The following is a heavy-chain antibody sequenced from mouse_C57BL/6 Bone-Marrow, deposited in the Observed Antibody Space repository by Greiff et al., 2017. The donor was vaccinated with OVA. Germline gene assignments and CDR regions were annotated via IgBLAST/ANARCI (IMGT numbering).Heavy chain of an antibody. Sequence: EVQLQESGPELVKPGDSVKISCKASGYSFTGYFMNWVMQSHGKSLEWIGRINPYNGDTFYNQKFKGKATLTVDKSSSTAYMELRSLTSEDSAVYYCTRGYSNYYAMDYWGQGTSVTVSS. CDR1: GYSFTGYF. J-gene: IGHJ4*01. CDR2: INPYNGDT. CDR3: TRGYSNYYAMDY. V-gene: IGHV1-20*01. D-gene: IGHD2-5*01.